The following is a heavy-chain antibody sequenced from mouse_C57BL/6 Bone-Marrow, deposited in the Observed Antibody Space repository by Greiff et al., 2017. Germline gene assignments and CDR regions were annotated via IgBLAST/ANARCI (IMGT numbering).Heavy chain of an antibody. J-gene: IGHJ4*01. V-gene: IGHV2-2*01. Sequence: VMLVESGPGLVQPSQSLSITCTVSGFSLTSYGVHWVRQSPGKGLEWLGVIWSGGSTDYNAAFISRLSISKDNSKSQVFFKMNSLQADDTAIYYCARNYGSSYWKDYAMDYWGQGTSVTVSS. D-gene: IGHD1-1*01. CDR3: ARNYGSSYWKDYAMDY. CDR1: GFSLTSYG. CDR2: IWSGGST.